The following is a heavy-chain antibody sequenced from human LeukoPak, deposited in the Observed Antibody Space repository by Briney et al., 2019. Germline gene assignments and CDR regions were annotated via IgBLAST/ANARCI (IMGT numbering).Heavy chain of an antibody. D-gene: IGHD1-26*01. CDR2: IYYSGST. CDR3: ARGKDWELNIDY. Sequence: PSQTLSLTCAVSGGSISSGGYSWSWIRQPPGTGLEWIGYIYYSGSTYYNPSLQTRVTISVDKSKNQFSLKLSSVTAADTAVYYCARGKDWELNIDYWGQGTLVTVSS. CDR1: GGSISSGGYS. J-gene: IGHJ4*02. V-gene: IGHV4-30-4*07.